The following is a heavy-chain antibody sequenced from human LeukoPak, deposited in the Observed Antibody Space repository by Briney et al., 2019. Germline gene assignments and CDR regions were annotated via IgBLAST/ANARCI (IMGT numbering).Heavy chain of an antibody. D-gene: IGHD4-17*01. J-gene: IGHJ4*02. CDR3: ARLGGATVTTHNFDY. V-gene: IGHV4-30-4*08. Sequence: SETLSLTCTVSGGSISSGDYYWSWIRQPPGKGGEWIGYIYYSGSTYYNPSLKSRVTISVDTSKNQFSLKLSSVTAADTAVYYCARLGGATVTTHNFDYWGQGTLVTVSS. CDR1: GGSISSGDYY. CDR2: IYYSGST.